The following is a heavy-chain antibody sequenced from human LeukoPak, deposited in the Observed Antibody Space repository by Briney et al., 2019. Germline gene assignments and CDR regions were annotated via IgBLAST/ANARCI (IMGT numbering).Heavy chain of an antibody. CDR3: ARDLTDFWRGYIDYFDY. D-gene: IGHD3-3*01. CDR1: GYTFTSYG. J-gene: IGHJ4*02. CDR2: ISAYNGNT. V-gene: IGHV1-18*01. Sequence: ASVKVSCKASGYTFTSYGISWVRQAPGQRIEWMGWISAYNGNTNYAQKLQGRVTMTTDTSTSTAYMELRSLRSDDTAVYYCARDLTDFWRGYIDYFDYWGQGTLVTVSS.